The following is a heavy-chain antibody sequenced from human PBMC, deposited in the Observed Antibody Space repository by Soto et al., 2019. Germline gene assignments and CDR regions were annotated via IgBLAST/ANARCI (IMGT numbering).Heavy chain of an antibody. CDR2: IIPILGIA. J-gene: IGHJ6*02. CDR1: GGTFSSYT. Sequence: GASVKVSCKASGGTFSSYTISWVRQAPGQGLEWMGRIIPILGIANYAQKFQGRVTITADKSTSTAYMELSSLRSEDTAVYYCARPMVRGVPEAYYYYGMDVWGQGTTVTVSS. V-gene: IGHV1-69*02. CDR3: ARPMVRGVPEAYYYYGMDV. D-gene: IGHD3-10*01.